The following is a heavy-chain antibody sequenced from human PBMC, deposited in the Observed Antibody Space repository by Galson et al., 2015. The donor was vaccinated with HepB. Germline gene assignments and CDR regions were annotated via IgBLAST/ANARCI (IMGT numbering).Heavy chain of an antibody. CDR1: GLTFSDSW. CDR2: IRPDGSGS. J-gene: IGHJ4*02. D-gene: IGHD2-2*02. CDR3: VRYTQRCFDH. Sequence: SLRLSCAASGLTFSDSWMTWVRQAPGKGLEWVASIRPDGSGSFYVDSMKGRFTISRDNAENSLYLQMNSLRAEDTAVYYCVRYTQRCFDHCGQGTLVTVSS. V-gene: IGHV3-7*03.